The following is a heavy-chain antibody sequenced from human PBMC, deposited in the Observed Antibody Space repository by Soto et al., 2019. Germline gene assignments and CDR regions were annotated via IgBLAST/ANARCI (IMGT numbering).Heavy chain of an antibody. V-gene: IGHV5-51*01. Sequence: PGESLKISCKASGYSFTTYWIGWVRQMPGKGLEWMGIIYPGDSDTKYSPSLQGQVTISADTSITTAYLQWSSLKASDTAMYYCARQLRYCISTSCYGDYYGMDVWGQGTTVTVSS. J-gene: IGHJ6*02. CDR1: GYSFTTYW. D-gene: IGHD2-2*01. CDR2: IYPGDSDT. CDR3: ARQLRYCISTSCYGDYYGMDV.